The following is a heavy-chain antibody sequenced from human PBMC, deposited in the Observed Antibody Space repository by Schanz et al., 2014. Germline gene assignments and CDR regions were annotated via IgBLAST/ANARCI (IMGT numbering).Heavy chain of an antibody. CDR1: GFSFGSYA. Sequence: DVQLLESGGGLVQPGGSLRLSCEASGFSFGSYAMTWVRQAPGMGLEWVSAISGRDGSTYYADSVKGRFTISRDNSKNTLYLQMNSLRAEDTAVYYCAKGRFGELSAFDIWGQGTMVTVSS. CDR3: AKGRFGELSAFDI. J-gene: IGHJ3*02. D-gene: IGHD3-10*01. V-gene: IGHV3-23*01. CDR2: ISGRDGST.